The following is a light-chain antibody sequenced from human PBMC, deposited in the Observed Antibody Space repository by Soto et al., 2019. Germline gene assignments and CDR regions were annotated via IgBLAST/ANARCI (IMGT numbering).Light chain of an antibody. V-gene: IGKV1-6*01. Sequence: AIQLTQSPSSLSASVGDRVTITCRASQAIRTALGWYQQKPGQVPKLLIYAASTLQSGVPSRFRGSGSATDFTLTISSLQPEDFATYYCQQGNSFPVTFGQGTKLEIQ. CDR2: AAS. J-gene: IGKJ2*01. CDR1: QAIRTA. CDR3: QQGNSFPVT.